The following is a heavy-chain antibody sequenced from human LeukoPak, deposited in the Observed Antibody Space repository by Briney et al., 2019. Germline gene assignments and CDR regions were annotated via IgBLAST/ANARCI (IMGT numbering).Heavy chain of an antibody. CDR2: INPNSGGT. Sequence: ASLKVSCKASGYTFTAYYIHWVGQAPGQGLEWMGWINPNSGGTNFAQKFQGRVTMTRDTSISTAYMELSRLTSDDTAVYYCARGGSAAGVAWGQGTLVTVSS. J-gene: IGHJ4*02. D-gene: IGHD6-13*01. CDR1: GYTFTAYY. CDR3: ARGGSAAGVA. V-gene: IGHV1-2*02.